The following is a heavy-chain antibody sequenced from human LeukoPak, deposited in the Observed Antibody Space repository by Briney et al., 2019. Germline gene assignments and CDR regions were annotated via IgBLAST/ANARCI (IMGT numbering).Heavy chain of an antibody. CDR2: IYYSGRT. V-gene: IGHV4-59*01. J-gene: IGHJ4*02. D-gene: IGHD1-1*01. CDR1: GGSISSYY. CDR3: ARGVQLERFDY. Sequence: PSETLSLTCTVSGGSISSYYWSWIRQPPGKGLEWIGYIYYSGRTNYNPSLKSRVTISVDTSKNQFSLKLSSVTAADTAVYYCARGVQLERFDYWGQGTLVTVSS.